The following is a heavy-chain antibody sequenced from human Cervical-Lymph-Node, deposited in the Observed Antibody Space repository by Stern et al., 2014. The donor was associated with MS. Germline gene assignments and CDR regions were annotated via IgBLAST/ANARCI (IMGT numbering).Heavy chain of an antibody. D-gene: IGHD3-10*01. V-gene: IGHV4-31*03. CDR3: ARVRYYGSGGYFDY. CDR2: IYYSGST. J-gene: IGHJ4*02. Sequence: QVQLQESGPGLVKPSQTLSLTCTVSGGSISSGGYYWSCIRQHPGKGLEWIGYIYYSGSTYCNPSLKSRVTISVDTSKNQFSLKLSSVTAADTAVYYCARVRYYGSGGYFDYWGQGTLVTVSS. CDR1: GGSISSGGYY.